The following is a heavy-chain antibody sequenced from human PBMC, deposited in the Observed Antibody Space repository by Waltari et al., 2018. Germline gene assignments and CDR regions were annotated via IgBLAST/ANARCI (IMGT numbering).Heavy chain of an antibody. J-gene: IGHJ1*01. Sequence: QVQLVQSGAEVKKPGASVKISCKASGYTFSRYAIHWMRQAPGQRLEWMGWHNAGNGDTKYSQKYQDRVTITTDESTSTAYMELSSLRSEDTAVYYCARGGDGCSSTSCFVGYFQHWGQGTLVTVSS. CDR1: GYTFSRYA. CDR3: ARGGDGCSSTSCFVGYFQH. V-gene: IGHV1-3*01. D-gene: IGHD2-2*01. CDR2: HNAGNGDT.